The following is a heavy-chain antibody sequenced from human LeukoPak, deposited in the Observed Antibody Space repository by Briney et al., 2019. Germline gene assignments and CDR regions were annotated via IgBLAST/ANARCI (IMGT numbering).Heavy chain of an antibody. CDR2: ISASGIST. J-gene: IGHJ4*02. CDR1: GFTFSSYG. D-gene: IGHD3-22*01. Sequence: GGTLRLSCAASGFTFSSYGMSWVRQAPGKGLEWVSDISASGISTYYADSVKGRFTISRDNSKNTLYLQMNSLRSDDTAVYYCARTIVTPDYYDSSGYFPQGYWGQGTLVTVSS. CDR3: ARTIVTPDYYDSSGYFPQGY. V-gene: IGHV3-23*01.